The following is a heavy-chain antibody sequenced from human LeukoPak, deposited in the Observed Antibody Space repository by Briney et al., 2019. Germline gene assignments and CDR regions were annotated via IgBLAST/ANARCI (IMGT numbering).Heavy chain of an antibody. CDR3: ASKCSSTSCYYFDY. D-gene: IGHD2-2*01. CDR1: GGTFSSYA. Sequence: GASVKVSCKASGGTFSSYAISWVRQAPGQGLEWMGGIIPIFGTANYAQKFQGRVTITADESTSTAYMELSSPRSEDTAVYYCASKCSSTSCYYFDYWGQGTLVTVSS. V-gene: IGHV1-69*13. J-gene: IGHJ4*02. CDR2: IIPIFGTA.